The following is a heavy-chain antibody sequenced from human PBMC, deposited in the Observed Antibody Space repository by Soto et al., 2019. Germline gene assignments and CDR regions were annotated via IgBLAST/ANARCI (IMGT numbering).Heavy chain of an antibody. J-gene: IGHJ4*02. CDR2: IYYSGST. Sequence: KSSETLSLTCTVSGGSISSYYWSWIRQPPGKGLEWIGYIYYSGSTNYNPSLKSRVTISVDTSKNQFSLKLSSVTAADTAVYYCARGFPPLSTSSLADYWGQGTLVTVSS. CDR1: GGSISSYY. V-gene: IGHV4-59*01. CDR3: ARGFPPLSTSSLADY. D-gene: IGHD2-2*01.